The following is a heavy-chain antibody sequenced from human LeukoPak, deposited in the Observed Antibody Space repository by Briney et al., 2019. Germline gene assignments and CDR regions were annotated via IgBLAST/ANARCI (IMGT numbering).Heavy chain of an antibody. CDR1: GWTFSGYE. CDR2: ISSSGSTI. J-gene: IGHJ5*02. D-gene: IGHD3-22*01. Sequence: AGSLRLSCAASGWTFSGYEMNWIRQPPGKGLEWISYISSSGSTIYYADFMKGRFTISSDNSENTLYQQMNSLDMDATAFYYSAKDQPHHDSSGSLYDPWGQGSLVTVSS. V-gene: IGHV3-48*03. CDR3: AKDQPHHDSSGSLYDP.